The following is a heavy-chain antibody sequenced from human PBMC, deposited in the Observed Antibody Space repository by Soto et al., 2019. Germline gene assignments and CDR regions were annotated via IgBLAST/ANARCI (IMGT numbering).Heavy chain of an antibody. CDR1: GFTVSSNY. CDR2: IYTGGST. CDR3: ARGTVPADYYFDY. Sequence: PGGSLRLSCAASGFTVSSNYMSWVRQAPGKVLDWVSVIYTGGSTYYADSVKGRFTISRDNSKNTLYLQMNSLRAEDTAVYYCARGTVPADYYFDYWGQGTLVTVSS. D-gene: IGHD2-2*01. J-gene: IGHJ4*02. V-gene: IGHV3-66*01.